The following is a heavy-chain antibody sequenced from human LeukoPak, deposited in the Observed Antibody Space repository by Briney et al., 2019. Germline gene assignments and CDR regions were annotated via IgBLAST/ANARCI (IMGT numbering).Heavy chain of an antibody. J-gene: IGHJ4*02. CDR2: IIPIFGTA. V-gene: IGHV1-69*05. Sequence: SVKVSCXASGGTFSNYAISWVRQARGQGLEWMGGIIPIFGTANYAQKFQGRVTITTDESTSTAYMELSSLRSEDTAVYYCARVRTGVGAAVWYYFDYWGQGTLVTVSS. CDR3: ARVRTGVGAAVWYYFDY. CDR1: GGTFSNYA. D-gene: IGHD1-26*01.